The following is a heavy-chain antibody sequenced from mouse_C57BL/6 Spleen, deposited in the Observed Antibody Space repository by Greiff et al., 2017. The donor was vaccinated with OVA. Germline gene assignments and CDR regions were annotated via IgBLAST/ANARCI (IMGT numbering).Heavy chain of an antibody. V-gene: IGHV1-82*01. Sequence: QVQLQQSGPELVKPGASVKISCKASGYAFSRSWMNWVKQRPGKGLEWIGRIYPGDGDTNYNGKFKGKATLTADKSSSTAYMQLTSLTSEYSAVYFCARTGTRYFDYWGQGTTLTVSS. CDR3: ARTGTRYFDY. CDR1: GYAFSRSW. D-gene: IGHD4-1*01. CDR2: IYPGDGDT. J-gene: IGHJ2*01.